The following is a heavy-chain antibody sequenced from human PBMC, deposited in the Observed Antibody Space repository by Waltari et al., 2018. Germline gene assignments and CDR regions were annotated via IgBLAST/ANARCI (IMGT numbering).Heavy chain of an antibody. J-gene: IGHJ4*02. Sequence: QVQLQESGPGLVKPSETLSLTCTVSGYSISSGYYWGWIRPPPGKGLEWIGSIYHSGSTYYNPSLKSRVTISVDTSKNQFSLKLSSVTAADTAVYYCARDGLTGYYAGPFDYWGQGTLVTVSS. CDR1: GYSISSGYY. D-gene: IGHD3-9*01. CDR2: IYHSGST. V-gene: IGHV4-38-2*02. CDR3: ARDGLTGYYAGPFDY.